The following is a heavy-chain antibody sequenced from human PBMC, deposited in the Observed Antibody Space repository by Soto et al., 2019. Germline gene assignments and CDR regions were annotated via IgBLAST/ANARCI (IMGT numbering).Heavy chain of an antibody. CDR2: IKTKAHGGTT. CDR3: ADIAVSHTGDY. Sequence: EVQLVESGGGLVKPGESLRLSCAASGFTLSNAWMNWARQAPGKGLEWVARIKTKAHGGTTDYAAPVTGRFIISRDDSKNMVYLQMNSLKIEDTGVYYCADIAVSHTGDYWGQGTLVTVSS. J-gene: IGHJ4*02. D-gene: IGHD6-19*01. V-gene: IGHV3-15*01. CDR1: GFTLSNAW.